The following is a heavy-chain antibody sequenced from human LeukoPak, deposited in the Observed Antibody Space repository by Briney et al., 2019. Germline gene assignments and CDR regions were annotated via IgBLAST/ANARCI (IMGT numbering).Heavy chain of an antibody. V-gene: IGHV3-23*01. CDR1: GFIFSRSD. CDR2: ISANGGAT. CDR3: VKKGNSWSPRFDP. J-gene: IGHJ5*02. D-gene: IGHD6-13*01. Sequence: GGSLRLSCEASGFIFSRSDMIWVRQAPGKGLEWVSIISANGGATFYADSVRGRFTISRDNSDNILYLQLNSLRAEDTALYHCVKKGNSWSPRFDPWGQGTLVTVSS.